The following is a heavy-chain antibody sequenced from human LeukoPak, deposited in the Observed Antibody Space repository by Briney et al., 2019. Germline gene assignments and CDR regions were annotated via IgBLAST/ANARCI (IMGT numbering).Heavy chain of an antibody. V-gene: IGHV1-18*01. CDR3: AREYGEHTSYYYYYGMDV. Sequence: GASVKVSCKASSYTFTSYGINWVRQAPGQGLEWMGWISAYNGNTNYAQKFQGRVTMTTDTSTSTAYMELSSLRSEDTAVYYCAREYGEHTSYYYYYGMDVWGQGTTVTVSS. CDR2: ISAYNGNT. D-gene: IGHD4-17*01. J-gene: IGHJ6*02. CDR1: SYTFTSYG.